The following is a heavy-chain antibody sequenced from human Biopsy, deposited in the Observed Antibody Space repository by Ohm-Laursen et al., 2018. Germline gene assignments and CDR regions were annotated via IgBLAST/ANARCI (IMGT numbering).Heavy chain of an antibody. J-gene: IGHJ5*02. D-gene: IGHD3-10*01. Sequence: SLRLSCAASGFSVSDHSMTWVRQAPGKGLEWVSLIQRGGSTFYGDSVKGRFTISRDNSKNTLYLQINNLKAEDTALYHCAGVQESILWNWFDPWGQGTLVIVSS. CDR3: AGVQESILWNWFDP. CDR1: GFSVSDHS. CDR2: IQRGGST. V-gene: IGHV3-66*01.